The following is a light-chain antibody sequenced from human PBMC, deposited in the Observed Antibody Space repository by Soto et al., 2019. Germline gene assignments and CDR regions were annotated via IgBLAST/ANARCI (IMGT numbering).Light chain of an antibody. J-gene: IGKJ5*01. CDR3: QQHGQWPIT. CDR1: QSVNSN. V-gene: IGKV3D-15*01. CDR2: GIS. Sequence: EIVMTQSPATLSVSPGEREPLPCRASQSVNSNYLAWYQPKPGQAPRLLIDGISKRATDITDRFSGSGSWTEFTLTSSSLQPEDFATYYCQQHGQWPITFGQGTRLEIK.